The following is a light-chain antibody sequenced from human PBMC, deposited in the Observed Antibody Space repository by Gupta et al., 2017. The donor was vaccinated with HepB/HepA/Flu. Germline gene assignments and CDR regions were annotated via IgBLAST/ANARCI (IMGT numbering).Light chain of an antibody. CDR1: SSDIGSYNR. CDR3: SSDTTSSTYG. V-gene: IGLV2-18*02. CDR2: EVD. Sequence: QSALTQPPSVSGSPGQSVTISCTGTSSDIGSYNRVSWYQQSPGTAPKLIIYEVDNRPSGGPDRFSGSKSGNTASLTISGLQTEDEADYYCSSDTTSSTYGFGIGTKVTVL. J-gene: IGLJ1*01.